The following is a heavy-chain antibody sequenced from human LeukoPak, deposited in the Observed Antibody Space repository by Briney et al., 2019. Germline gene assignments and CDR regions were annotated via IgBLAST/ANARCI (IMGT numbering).Heavy chain of an antibody. V-gene: IGHV4-59*01. CDR2: IYNSGTT. Sequence: SETLSLTCSVSGASISPSFWSWLRQPPGRGLEWIGYIYNSGTTNYNTSLASRVTISLDTSKNQFSLRLSSVSAVDTAVYYCARSRVSGSYFDYHSGMDVWGQGTTVIVS. CDR3: ARSRVSGSYFDYHSGMDV. CDR1: GASISPSF. J-gene: IGHJ6*02. D-gene: IGHD1-26*01.